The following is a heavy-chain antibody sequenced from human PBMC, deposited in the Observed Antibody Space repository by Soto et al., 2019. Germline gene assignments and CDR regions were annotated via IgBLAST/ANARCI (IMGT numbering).Heavy chain of an antibody. CDR2: ISAYNGNT. Sequence: QVQLVQSGAEVKKPGASVKVSCKASGYTFTSYGISWVRQAPGQGLEWMGWISAYNGNTNYAQQLQGRVTMTTDTSTSTAYMELRSLRSDDTAVYYCARGTPQGLLAAAFSGYYMDVWGKGTTVTVSS. D-gene: IGHD6-13*01. CDR3: ARGTPQGLLAAAFSGYYMDV. V-gene: IGHV1-18*01. CDR1: GYTFTSYG. J-gene: IGHJ6*03.